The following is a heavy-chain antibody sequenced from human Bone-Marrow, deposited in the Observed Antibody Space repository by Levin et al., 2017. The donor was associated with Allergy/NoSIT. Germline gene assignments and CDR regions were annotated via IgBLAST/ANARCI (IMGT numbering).Heavy chain of an antibody. Sequence: PGGSLRLSCVASGFSFDDYGMHWVRQAPGKGLEWVASITWDSDTMGYADSVKGRFSISRDNAKNSLYLQMNSLRAEDTAFYYCAKDVDQWLVRFCFDNWGQGTLVTVSS. V-gene: IGHV3-9*01. J-gene: IGHJ4*02. CDR1: GFSFDDYG. CDR2: ITWDSDTM. D-gene: IGHD6-19*01. CDR3: AKDVDQWLVRFCFDN.